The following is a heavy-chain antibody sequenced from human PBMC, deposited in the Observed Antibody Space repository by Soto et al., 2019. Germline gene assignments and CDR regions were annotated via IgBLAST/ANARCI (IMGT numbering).Heavy chain of an antibody. V-gene: IGHV4-59*03. Sequence: SETLSLTCSVSGGSITNYYWSWIRQSPGQGLERIGNIFDNGPTNYNPSLKSRVTMSVDTSKSQVSLRLRSVTAADTAVYYCASSSLYGMDVWGQGTTVTVSS. J-gene: IGHJ6*02. CDR1: GGSITNYY. CDR3: ASSSLYGMDV. D-gene: IGHD1-1*01. CDR2: IFDNGPT.